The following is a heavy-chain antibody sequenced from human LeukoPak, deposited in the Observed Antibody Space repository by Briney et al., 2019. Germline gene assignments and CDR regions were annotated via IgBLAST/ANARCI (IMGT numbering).Heavy chain of an antibody. CDR3: ASMFSGPPTTFDY. CDR2: IYPGDSET. CDR1: GYNFRNYW. V-gene: IGHV5-51*01. D-gene: IGHD1-26*01. J-gene: IGHJ4*02. Sequence: GESLKISCRGSGYNFRNYWIGWERQMPGQGLEWMGVIYPGDSETRYSPSFQGQVTISADKSINTAYLQWSSLKASDTSMYYCASMFSGPPTTFDYWGQGTLVTVSS.